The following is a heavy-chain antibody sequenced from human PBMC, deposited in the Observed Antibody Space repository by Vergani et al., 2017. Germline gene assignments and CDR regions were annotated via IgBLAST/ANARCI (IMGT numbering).Heavy chain of an antibody. CDR1: GFTFDDYA. Sequence: EVQLVESGGGLVQPGRSLRLSCAASGFTFDDYAMHWVRQAPGKGLEWVSGISLNSGSIGYADSVKGRFTISRDNAKNSLYLQMNSLRAEDTALYYCAKDIGYDSSGYYFDYWGQGTLVTVSS. CDR3: AKDIGYDSSGYYFDY. D-gene: IGHD3-22*01. CDR2: ISLNSGSI. V-gene: IGHV3-9*01. J-gene: IGHJ4*02.